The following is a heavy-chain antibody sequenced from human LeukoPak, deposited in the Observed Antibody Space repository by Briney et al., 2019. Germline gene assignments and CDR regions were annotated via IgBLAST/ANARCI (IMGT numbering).Heavy chain of an antibody. Sequence: GASVKVSCKASGGTFSNYDFTFTSYAISWVRQAPGQGLEWMGGIIPIYGRADYPQKFQGRVTITADESTRTVTMQLSSLRSEDTAVYYCAGFFYDNSNDAFDIWGQGTVVTVS. V-gene: IGHV1-69*13. J-gene: IGHJ3*02. CDR2: IIPIYGRA. CDR3: AGFFYDNSNDAFDI. CDR1: GGTFSNYDFTFTSYA. D-gene: IGHD3-22*01.